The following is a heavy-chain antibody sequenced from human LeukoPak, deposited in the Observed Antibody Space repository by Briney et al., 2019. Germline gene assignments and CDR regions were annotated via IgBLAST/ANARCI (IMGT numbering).Heavy chain of an antibody. D-gene: IGHD3-22*01. CDR1: GGSIRSYY. CDR3: ARVRGYYDSSGYYYFDY. V-gene: IGHV4-59*01. Sequence: SETLSLTCTVSGGSIRSYYWIWIRQPPGKGLEWIGYIYYSGSTDYNPSLKSRVTISVDTSKNQFSLKLSSVTAADTAVYYCARVRGYYDSSGYYYFDYWGQGTLVTVSS. CDR2: IYYSGST. J-gene: IGHJ4*02.